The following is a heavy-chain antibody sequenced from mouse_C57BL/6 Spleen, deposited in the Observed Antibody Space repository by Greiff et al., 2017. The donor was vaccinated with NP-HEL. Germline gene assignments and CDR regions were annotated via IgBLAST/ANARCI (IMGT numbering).Heavy chain of an antibody. CDR3: ARSREDQAQGILYYGSSYDYAMDY. Sequence: QVQLQQSGAELARPGASVKLSCKAPGYTFTSYGISWVKQRTGQGLEWIGEIYPRSGNTYYNEKFKGKATLTADKSSSTAYMELRSLTSEDSAVYFCARSREDQAQGILYYGSSYDYAMDYWGQGTSVTVSS. CDR2: IYPRSGNT. J-gene: IGHJ4*01. D-gene: IGHD1-1*01. CDR1: GYTFTSYG. V-gene: IGHV1-81*01.